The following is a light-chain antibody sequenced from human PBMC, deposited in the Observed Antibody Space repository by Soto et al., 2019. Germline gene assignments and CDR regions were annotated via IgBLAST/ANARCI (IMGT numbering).Light chain of an antibody. Sequence: DRVMTQSPATLSVAPGERATLSCRASQSISTFLAWYQQKPGQAPRLLIYGASTRATGIPARFSGSGSGTEFTLTISSLQSEDFAVYYCQQYNNWPRTFGQGTKVEIK. CDR1: QSISTF. J-gene: IGKJ1*01. CDR3: QQYNNWPRT. CDR2: GAS. V-gene: IGKV3-15*01.